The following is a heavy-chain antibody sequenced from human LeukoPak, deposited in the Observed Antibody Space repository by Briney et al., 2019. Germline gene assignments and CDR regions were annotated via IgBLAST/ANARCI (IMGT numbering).Heavy chain of an antibody. D-gene: IGHD2-15*01. J-gene: IGHJ3*02. CDR3: ARVGGGWAFDI. CDR2: INSDGSTT. CDR1: GFTFSSYW. Sequence: GGSLRLSCAASGFTFSSYWVHWVRQAPGKGLVWAARINSDGSTTTYADSVKGRFTISRDNAKNTLYLQMNSLRAEDTAVYYCARVGGGWAFDIWGQGTMVTVSS. V-gene: IGHV3-74*01.